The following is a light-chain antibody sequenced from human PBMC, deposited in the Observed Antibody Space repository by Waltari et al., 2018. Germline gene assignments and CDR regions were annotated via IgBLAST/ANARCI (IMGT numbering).Light chain of an antibody. CDR1: SSNIGAGYD. CDR3: QSYDRSLSGWV. V-gene: IGLV1-40*01. J-gene: IGLJ3*02. CDR2: GNN. Sequence: QSVLTQPPSVSGAPGQRVTVPCTRRSSNIGAGYDVHWDQQLPGPVPNLLIRGNNHRPSGVPHRFSGSKSGTSASLSITGLQAEDEGDYYCQSYDRSLSGWVFGGGTKLTVL.